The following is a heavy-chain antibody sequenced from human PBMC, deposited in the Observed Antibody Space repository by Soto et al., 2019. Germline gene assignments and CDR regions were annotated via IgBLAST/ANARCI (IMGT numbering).Heavy chain of an antibody. J-gene: IGHJ4*02. CDR3: ASEQLAYCGGDCYDTAY. V-gene: IGHV3-30-3*01. Sequence: QVQLVESGGGVVQPGRSLRLSCAASGFTFSSYAMHWVRQAPGKGLEWVAVIAYDGSNKYYADAVKGRFTISRDNSQNTLYLQMISLSAEDTAVYYCASEQLAYCGGDCYDTAYWGQGTLVPVSS. CDR1: GFTFSSYA. D-gene: IGHD2-21*02. CDR2: IAYDGSNK.